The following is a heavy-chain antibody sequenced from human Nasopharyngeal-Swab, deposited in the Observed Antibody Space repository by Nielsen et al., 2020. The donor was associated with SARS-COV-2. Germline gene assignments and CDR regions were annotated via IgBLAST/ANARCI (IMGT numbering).Heavy chain of an antibody. J-gene: IGHJ3*02. CDR1: GGSISSSSYY. D-gene: IGHD3-10*01. CDR3: AREHYYGSGSYYNEEVGSGFDI. Sequence: SETLSLTCTVSGGSISSSSYYWGWIRQPPGKGLEWIGYIYYSGSTYYNPFLKSRVTISVDTSKNQFSLKLSSVTAADTAVYYCAREHYYGSGSYYNEEVGSGFDIWGQGTMVTVSS. V-gene: IGHV4-31*03. CDR2: IYYSGST.